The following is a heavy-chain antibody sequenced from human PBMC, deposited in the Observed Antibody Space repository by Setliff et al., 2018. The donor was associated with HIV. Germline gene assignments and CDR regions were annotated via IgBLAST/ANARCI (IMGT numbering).Heavy chain of an antibody. CDR2: INAGNGNT. CDR3: ARDQRWEFPHYFDY. D-gene: IGHD1-26*01. J-gene: IGHJ4*02. CDR1: GYTFSNYV. Sequence: ASVKVSCKASGYTFSNYVMQWVRQAPGQRLEWMGWINAGNGNTKYSQEFQGRVTITPDTSTSTAYMELRSLRSDDTAVYYCARDQRWEFPHYFDYWGQGALVTVSS. V-gene: IGHV1-3*01.